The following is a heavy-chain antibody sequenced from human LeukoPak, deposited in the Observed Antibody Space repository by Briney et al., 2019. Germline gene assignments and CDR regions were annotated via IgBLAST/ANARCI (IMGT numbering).Heavy chain of an antibody. CDR2: ISGSGGST. CDR1: GFTFSSYA. J-gene: IGHJ4*02. V-gene: IGHV3-23*01. D-gene: IGHD2-15*01. Sequence: GGSLRLSCAASGFTFSSYAMSWVRQAPGKGLEWVSAISGSGGSTYYADSVKGRFTISRDNAKNSLYLQMNSLRAEDTAVYYCARRYCSGGSCSLDYWGQGTLVTVSS. CDR3: ARRYCSGGSCSLDY.